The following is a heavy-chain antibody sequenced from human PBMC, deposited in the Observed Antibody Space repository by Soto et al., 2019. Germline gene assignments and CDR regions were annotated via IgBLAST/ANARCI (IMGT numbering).Heavy chain of an antibody. Sequence: SETLSLTCTVSGGSISSGDDFWTWIRQPPGKGLEWIGYIYYSGSTYYNPSLKSRVTISVDTSKNQFSLKLSSVTAADTAVYYCARGGTGLWFGDSGDYYGMDVWGQGTTVTVSS. V-gene: IGHV4-30-4*01. CDR2: IYYSGST. D-gene: IGHD3-10*01. CDR1: GGSISSGDDF. J-gene: IGHJ6*02. CDR3: ARGGTGLWFGDSGDYYGMDV.